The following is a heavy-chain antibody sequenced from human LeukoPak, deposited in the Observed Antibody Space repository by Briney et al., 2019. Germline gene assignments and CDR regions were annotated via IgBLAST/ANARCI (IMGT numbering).Heavy chain of an antibody. D-gene: IGHD3-10*01. CDR2: IDAAGT. V-gene: IGHV3-23*01. CDR1: GFTFSNFA. Sequence: GGPLRLYCAASGFTFSNFAMTWVRQATGKGLEWVSSIDAAGTYYADSVKGRFTISRDNSKNTVYLQLNSLRVDDTAVYYCAKNRGPLDIRGQGTMVIVSS. J-gene: IGHJ3*02. CDR3: AKNRGPLDI.